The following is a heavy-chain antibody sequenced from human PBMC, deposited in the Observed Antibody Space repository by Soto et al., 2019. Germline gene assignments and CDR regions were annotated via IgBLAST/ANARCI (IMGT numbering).Heavy chain of an antibody. CDR2: IIPIFGTA. CDR1: GGTFSSYA. CDR3: ARDQENYYYYGMDV. Sequence: QVQLVQSGAEVKKPGSSVKVSCKASGGTFSSYAISWVRQAPGQGLEWMGGIIPIFGTANYAQKFQGRGTXXAXEXXSTAYMELSSLRSEDKAVYYCARDQENYYYYGMDVWGQGTTVTVSS. V-gene: IGHV1-69*12. J-gene: IGHJ6*02.